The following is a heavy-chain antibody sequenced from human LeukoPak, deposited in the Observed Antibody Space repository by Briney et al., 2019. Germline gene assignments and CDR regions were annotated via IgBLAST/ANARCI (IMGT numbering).Heavy chain of an antibody. V-gene: IGHV3-11*04. CDR2: ISSSGSTI. D-gene: IGHD6-13*01. J-gene: IGHJ4*02. CDR1: GFTFSDYY. Sequence: GGSLRLSCAASGFTFSDYYMSWIRQAPGKGLEWVSYISSSGSTIYYADSVKGRFTISRDNAKNSLYLQMNGLRAEDTAVYYCASPYSSRWYELCYWGQGTLVTVSS. CDR3: ASPYSSRWYELCY.